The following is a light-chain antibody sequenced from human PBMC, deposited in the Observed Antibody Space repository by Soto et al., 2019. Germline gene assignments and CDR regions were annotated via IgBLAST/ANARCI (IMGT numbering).Light chain of an antibody. CDR3: QQYYSQPFWT. V-gene: IGKV3-15*01. Sequence: EIVMTQSPATLSVSQGERATLSCRASQSVSSNLACYQQKPGQAPRLLIYGASTRATGIPARFSGSGSGTEFTLTISSLQSEDFAVYYFQQYYSQPFWTFGQGTKVDIK. J-gene: IGKJ1*01. CDR1: QSVSSN. CDR2: GAS.